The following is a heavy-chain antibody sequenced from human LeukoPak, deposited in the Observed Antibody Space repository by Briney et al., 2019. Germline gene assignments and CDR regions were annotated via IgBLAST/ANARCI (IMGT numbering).Heavy chain of an antibody. CDR1: AGSISIYY. Sequence: ASETLSLTCTVSAGSISIYYWSWIRQPAENGLEWIGRTYTSGSTNYNPSLKSRVTMSVDTSKNQFSLKLSSVTAVDTAVYYCASLPRSTSWNYYYMDVWGKGTTVTVSS. V-gene: IGHV4-4*07. J-gene: IGHJ6*03. CDR3: ASLPRSTSWNYYYMDV. D-gene: IGHD2-2*01. CDR2: TYTSGST.